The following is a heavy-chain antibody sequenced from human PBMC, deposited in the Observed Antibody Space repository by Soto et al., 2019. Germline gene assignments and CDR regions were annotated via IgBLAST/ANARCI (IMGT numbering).Heavy chain of an antibody. J-gene: IGHJ4*02. CDR1: GDSFSTYT. CDR3: ATELQFFAGPL. V-gene: IGHV1-24*01. D-gene: IGHD3-3*01. CDR2: FDPEDGET. Sequence: ASVKVSCKASGDSFSTYTITWMRQAPGRGLEWMGGFDPEDGETIYAQKFQGRVTMTEDTSTDTAYMELSSLRSEDTAVYYCATELQFFAGPLGGRETLATV.